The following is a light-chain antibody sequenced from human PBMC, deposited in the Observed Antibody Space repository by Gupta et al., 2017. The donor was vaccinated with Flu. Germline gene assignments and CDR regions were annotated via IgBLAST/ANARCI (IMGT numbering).Light chain of an antibody. CDR1: SSDVGGYKF. CDR3: NSYTSSSTLV. CDR2: EVS. J-gene: IGLJ2*01. V-gene: IGLV2-14*01. Sequence: QPALTNPASLSGSPGQSVTIHCPGSSSDVGGYKFVSWYQQHPGKAPKLMSYEVSHRPSGVSNRFSGAKSGNTASLTISGLQTEDEADYYCNSYTSSSTLVCGGGTKVTV.